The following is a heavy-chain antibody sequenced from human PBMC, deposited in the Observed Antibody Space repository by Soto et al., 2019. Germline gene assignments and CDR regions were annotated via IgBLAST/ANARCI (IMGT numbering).Heavy chain of an antibody. V-gene: IGHV3-30-3*01. Sequence: GGSLRLSCAASGFTFSSYAMHWVRQAPGKGLEWVAVISYDGSNKYYADSVKGRFTISRDNSKNTLYLQMNSLRAEDTAVYYCARVGRDPIDYWGQGTLVTVSS. D-gene: IGHD2-15*01. CDR3: ARVGRDPIDY. CDR1: GFTFSSYA. J-gene: IGHJ4*02. CDR2: ISYDGSNK.